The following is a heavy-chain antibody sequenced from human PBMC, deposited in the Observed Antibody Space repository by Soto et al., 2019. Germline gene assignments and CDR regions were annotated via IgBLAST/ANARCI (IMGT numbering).Heavy chain of an antibody. CDR2: IYYSGST. J-gene: IGHJ4*02. D-gene: IGHD5-18*01. V-gene: IGHV4-59*01. Sequence: RSETLSLTCTVSGRSIVSYYWIWIRQPPGKGLEWIGYIYYSGSTNYNPSLKSRVTISVDTSKNQFSLKLSSVTAADTAVYYCARADGYSYGVDYWGQGTLVTVSS. CDR1: GRSIVSYY. CDR3: ARADGYSYGVDY.